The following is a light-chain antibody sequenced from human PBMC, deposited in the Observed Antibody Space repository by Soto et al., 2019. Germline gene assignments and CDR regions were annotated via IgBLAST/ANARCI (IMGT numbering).Light chain of an antibody. V-gene: IGKV1-33*01. J-gene: IGKJ2*01. CDR2: DAS. CDR1: QDITKS. Sequence: DIQMTQSPSSLSASVGDRVTITCQASQDITKSLSWFQQKPGKVPKLMIYDASELETGVPSRFIGSGSGTDFTFTISSLQPEDIATYYCQHYDNLPYTFGQGTKLEMK. CDR3: QHYDNLPYT.